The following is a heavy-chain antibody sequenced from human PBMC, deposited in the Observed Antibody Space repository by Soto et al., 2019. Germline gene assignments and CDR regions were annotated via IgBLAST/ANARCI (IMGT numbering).Heavy chain of an antibody. V-gene: IGHV4-39*01. D-gene: IGHD4-4*01. CDR1: YGSISVSNVF. J-gene: IGHJ4*01. CDR3: ARTTGRHLDF. CDR2: IDYSGTA. Sequence: SETLSLTCTVSYGSISVSNVFWGWVRQSPGKGLEWIGNIDYSGTAYFNPSLGTRVTFPVDTSKNQFSLTLYSVTAADTAVYYCARTTGRHLDFWGHRILVTVSS.